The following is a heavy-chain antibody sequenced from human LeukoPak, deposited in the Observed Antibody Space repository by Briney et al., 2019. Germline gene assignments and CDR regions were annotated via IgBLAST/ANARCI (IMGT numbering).Heavy chain of an antibody. Sequence: SETLSLTCTVSGGSISSSSYYWGWIRQPPGKGLEWIGSIYYSGSTYYNPSLKSRVTISVDTSKNPFSLQLSSVTAADTAVYYCARRAQDDFWSGYRQTFDIWGQGTMVTVSS. CDR2: IYYSGST. CDR1: GGSISSSSYY. V-gene: IGHV4-39*01. J-gene: IGHJ3*02. CDR3: ARRAQDDFWSGYRQTFDI. D-gene: IGHD3-3*01.